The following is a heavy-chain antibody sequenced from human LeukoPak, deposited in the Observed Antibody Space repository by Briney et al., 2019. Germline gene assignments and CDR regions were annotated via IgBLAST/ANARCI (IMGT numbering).Heavy chain of an antibody. J-gene: IGHJ4*02. V-gene: IGHV3-23*01. CDR2: TSGGGDRT. CDR1: GFTFTNYA. Sequence: GGSLRLSCAASGFTFTNYAMTWVRQAPGKGLEWVSATSGGGDRTYYADSVKGRFTISRDNSRNTLYLQMNSLRAEDTAVYYCAKLFYDITGYSPYFDYWGPGTLVAVSS. CDR3: AKLFYDITGYSPYFDY. D-gene: IGHD2/OR15-2a*01.